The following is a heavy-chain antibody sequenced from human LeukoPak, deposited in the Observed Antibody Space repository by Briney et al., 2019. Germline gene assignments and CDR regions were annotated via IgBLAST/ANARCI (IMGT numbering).Heavy chain of an antibody. Sequence: SETLSLTCTVSGGSISSYYWSWIRQPPGKGLEWIACISYSGSTKYNPSLKSRVTISVDTSENQLSLKLSSVTAADTAVYYCAREPGFDSSGYLNWFDPWGQGTLVTVSS. CDR1: GGSISSYY. D-gene: IGHD3-22*01. J-gene: IGHJ5*02. CDR3: AREPGFDSSGYLNWFDP. V-gene: IGHV4-59*01. CDR2: ISYSGST.